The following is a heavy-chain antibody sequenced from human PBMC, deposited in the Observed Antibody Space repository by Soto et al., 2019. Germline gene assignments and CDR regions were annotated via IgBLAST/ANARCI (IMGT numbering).Heavy chain of an antibody. CDR2: IHQSGIS. J-gene: IGHJ4*02. CDR3: ARSFGWYAFDQ. V-gene: IGHV4-4*02. Sequence: QMQLLESGPGLVKPSETLSLTCAVSSASIDNNWNWVRQPPGKGLEWIGEIHQSGISYKNPSLKGRVTLSVDKSKHQFSLNLSSVTAADPAVYFCARSFGWYAFDQWGQGTLVTVSS. CDR1: SASIDNN. D-gene: IGHD6-19*01.